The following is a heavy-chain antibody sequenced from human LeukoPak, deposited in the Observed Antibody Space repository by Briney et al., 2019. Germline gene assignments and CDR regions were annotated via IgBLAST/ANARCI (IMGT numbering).Heavy chain of an antibody. CDR2: ISYDGSNK. J-gene: IGHJ4*02. V-gene: IGHV3-30*18. D-gene: IGHD3-22*01. CDR3: AKDTYDSSGYYSGY. Sequence: PGRSLRLSCAASGFTFSSYGMHWVRQAPGKGLEWVAVISYDGSNKYYADSVKGRFTISRDNSKNTLYLQMNSLRAEDTAVNYCAKDTYDSSGYYSGYWGQGTLVTVSS. CDR1: GFTFSSYG.